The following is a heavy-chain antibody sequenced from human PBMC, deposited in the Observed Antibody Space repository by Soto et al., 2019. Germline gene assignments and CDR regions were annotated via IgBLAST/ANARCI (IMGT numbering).Heavy chain of an antibody. V-gene: IGHV3-64D*06. J-gene: IGHJ4*02. CDR3: VKGEYYYDSSGYYPFDY. CDR2: ISTNGGST. D-gene: IGHD3-22*01. Sequence: QPGGSLRLSCSASGVTFSSYAMHWVRQAPGKGLEYVSSISTNGGSTHYADSVKGRFTISRDNSKNTQYLQMSSLRADDTAVYYCVKGEYYYDSSGYYPFDYWGQGT. CDR1: GVTFSSYA.